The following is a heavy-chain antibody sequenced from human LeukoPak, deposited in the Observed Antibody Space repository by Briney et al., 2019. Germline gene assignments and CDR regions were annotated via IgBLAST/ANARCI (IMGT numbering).Heavy chain of an antibody. Sequence: PGGSLRLSCAASGFTFDDYGMSWVRQAPGKGLEWVSGINWNGGSTGYADSVKGRFTISRDNAKNSLYLQMNSLRAEDTALYYCARMSDFWSGYYSVYYMDVWGKGTTVTVSS. V-gene: IGHV3-20*04. J-gene: IGHJ6*03. D-gene: IGHD3-3*01. CDR3: ARMSDFWSGYYSVYYMDV. CDR1: GFTFDDYG. CDR2: INWNGGST.